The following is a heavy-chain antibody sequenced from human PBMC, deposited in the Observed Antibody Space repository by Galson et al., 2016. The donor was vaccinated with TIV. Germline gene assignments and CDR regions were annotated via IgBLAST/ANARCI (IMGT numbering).Heavy chain of an antibody. J-gene: IGHJ4*02. D-gene: IGHD2/OR15-2a*01. CDR2: FDPEQHKK. V-gene: IGHV1-24*01. CDR3: ASVAWFPGLSLDN. CDR1: KYTLTELS. Sequence: SVKVSCKVSKYTLTELSMHWVRQAPGKGLEWMGGFDPEQHKKIYAQKLQGRVTLTEDTSTDTAFLELSSLSFEDTAVYYCASVAWFPGLSLDNWGQGTLVIVSS.